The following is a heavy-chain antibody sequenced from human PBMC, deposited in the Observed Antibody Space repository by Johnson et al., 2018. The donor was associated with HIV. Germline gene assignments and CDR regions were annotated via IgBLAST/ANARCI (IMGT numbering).Heavy chain of an antibody. CDR2: IYSGGST. CDR1: GFTVRSNY. V-gene: IGHV3-53*01. CDR3: ARARARVTFDI. Sequence: VQLVESGGGLIQPGGSLRLSCAASGFTVRSNYMSWVRQAPGKGLEWVSVIYSGGSTYYADSVQGRFTISRDNSKNTLYLQMNSLRAEDTAVYYCARARARVTFDIWGQGTMVTVSS. J-gene: IGHJ3*02. D-gene: IGHD2-21*01.